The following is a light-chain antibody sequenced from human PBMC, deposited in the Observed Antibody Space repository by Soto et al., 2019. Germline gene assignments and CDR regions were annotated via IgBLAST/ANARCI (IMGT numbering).Light chain of an antibody. CDR2: GAS. V-gene: IGKV3-20*01. Sequence: EIVLTQAPDTVSLSPGETATLSCRASQRVSSNYLAWYQQKPGQAPRLLIYGASSRATGIPDRFSGSGSGTDFTLTISRLEPEDFAVFYCQQYDNSITFGQGTRLEI. J-gene: IGKJ5*01. CDR3: QQYDNSIT. CDR1: QRVSSNY.